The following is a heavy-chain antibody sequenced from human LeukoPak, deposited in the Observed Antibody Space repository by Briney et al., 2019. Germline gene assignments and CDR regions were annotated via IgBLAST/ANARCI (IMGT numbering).Heavy chain of an antibody. CDR2: ISGSGIST. CDR3: AKSWNYYDSSGDDALDI. CDR1: GFTFSDYG. V-gene: IGHV3-23*01. J-gene: IGHJ3*02. D-gene: IGHD3-22*01. Sequence: AGGSLRLPCAAAGFTFSDYGMNWVRQAPGKGLEWVSGISGSGISTYYADSVKGRFTISRDNSKNTLYLQMNSLRVEDTAVYYCAKSWNYYDSSGDDALDIWGQGTMVTVSS.